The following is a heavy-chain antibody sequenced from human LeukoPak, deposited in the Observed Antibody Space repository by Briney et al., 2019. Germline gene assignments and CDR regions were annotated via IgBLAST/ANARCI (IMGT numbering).Heavy chain of an antibody. CDR2: ITGSVSII. CDR3: ATGVGIAVAPNWFDP. Sequence: GGSLRLSCAASGFTISNYEMNWVRQAPGKGLEWVSYITGSVSIIYYADSVKGRFTISRDNSKNTLYLQMNSLRAEDTAVYYCATGVGIAVAPNWFDPWGQGTLVTVSS. CDR1: GFTISNYE. D-gene: IGHD6-19*01. J-gene: IGHJ5*02. V-gene: IGHV3-48*03.